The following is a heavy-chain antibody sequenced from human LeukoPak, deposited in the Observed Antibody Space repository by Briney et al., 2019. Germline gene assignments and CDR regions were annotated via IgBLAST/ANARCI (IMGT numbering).Heavy chain of an antibody. CDR2: IYYSGST. J-gene: IGHJ3*02. D-gene: IGHD3-10*01. V-gene: IGHV4-39*07. CDR1: GGSISSSNYY. Sequence: PSETLSLTCTVSGGSISSSNYYWGWIRQPPGKGLEWIGTIYYSGSTYYNPSLKSRVIILIDTSKNHFSLTLSSVTAADTAMYYCARSDGYGLVGIWGQGTMVTVSS. CDR3: ARSDGYGLVGI.